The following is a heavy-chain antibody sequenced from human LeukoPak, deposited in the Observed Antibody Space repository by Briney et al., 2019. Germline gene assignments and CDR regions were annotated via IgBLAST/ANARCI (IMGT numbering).Heavy chain of an antibody. CDR1: GGSISSYY. CDR3: ARVGRFLEWLPSYGMDV. CDR2: IYYSGST. V-gene: IGHV4-59*01. D-gene: IGHD3-3*01. J-gene: IGHJ6*02. Sequence: SETLSLTCAVSGGSISSYYWSWIRQPPGKGLEWIGYIYYSGSTNYNPSLKSRVTISVDTSKNQFSLKLSSVAAADTAVYYCARVGRFLEWLPSYGMDVWGQGTTVTVSS.